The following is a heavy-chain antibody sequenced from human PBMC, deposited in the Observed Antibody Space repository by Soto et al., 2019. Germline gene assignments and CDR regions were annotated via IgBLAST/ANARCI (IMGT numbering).Heavy chain of an antibody. J-gene: IGHJ6*01. CDR2: IKQDGSEK. CDR3: ARDFGNVDIVARDLVSDYYYGMDV. Sequence: ESGGGLVQPGGSLRLSCAASGFTFSSYWMSWVRQAPGKGLEWVANIKQDGSEKYYVDSVKGRFTISRDNAKNSLYLQMKSLRAEDTAVYYCARDFGNVDIVARDLVSDYYYGMDVWGQGTTVTVSS. CDR1: GFTFSSYW. D-gene: IGHD5-12*01. V-gene: IGHV3-7*01.